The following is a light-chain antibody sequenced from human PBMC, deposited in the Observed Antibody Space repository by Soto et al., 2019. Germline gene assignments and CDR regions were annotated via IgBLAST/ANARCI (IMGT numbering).Light chain of an antibody. CDR1: PAIASF. CDR2: GAS. Sequence: IQVTQSPSSLSASVGDRVTITCRASPAIASFLAWYQQRPGTAPKLLIYGASTLQSGVSSRFSGSRSGTDYTLTIGSLQPEDFATYYCQQLNGSPWTFGQGTKVDIK. CDR3: QQLNGSPWT. J-gene: IGKJ1*01. V-gene: IGKV1-9*01.